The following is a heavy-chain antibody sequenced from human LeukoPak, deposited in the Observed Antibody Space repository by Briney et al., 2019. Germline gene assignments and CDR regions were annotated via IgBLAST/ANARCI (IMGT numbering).Heavy chain of an antibody. CDR2: MNPNSGNT. CDR1: GYTFTSYD. D-gene: IGHD1/OR15-1a*01. CDR3: ASYGRTEGDAFDI. V-gene: IGHV1-8*01. Sequence: ASVEVSCKASGYTFTSYDINWVRQATGQGLEWMGWMNPNSGNTGYAQKFQGRVTMTRNTSISTAYMELSSLRSEDTAVYYCASYGRTEGDAFDIWGQGTMVTVSS. J-gene: IGHJ3*02.